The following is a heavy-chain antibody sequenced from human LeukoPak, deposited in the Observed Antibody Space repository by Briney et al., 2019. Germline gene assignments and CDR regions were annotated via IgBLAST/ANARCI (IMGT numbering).Heavy chain of an antibody. V-gene: IGHV1-8*01. CDR1: GYTFTSYD. J-gene: IGHJ6*03. CDR2: MNPNSGNT. Sequence: GASVKVSCKASGYTFTSYDINWVRQATGQGLEWMGWMNPNSGNTGYAQKFQGRVTMTRNTSISTAYMELSSLRSEDTAVYYCAVVRYYYYYMDVWGKGTTVTISS. CDR3: AVVRYYYYYMDV. D-gene: IGHD2-15*01.